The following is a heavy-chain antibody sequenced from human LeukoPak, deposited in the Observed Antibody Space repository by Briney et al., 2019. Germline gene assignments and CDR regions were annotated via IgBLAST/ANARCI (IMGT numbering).Heavy chain of an antibody. V-gene: IGHV3-33*01. CDR3: ASTISTVTVSDPRDAFDI. CDR1: GFPFSTYG. J-gene: IGHJ3*02. CDR2: IWYDGSKK. Sequence: PGRSLRLSCAASGFPFSTYGMHWVRQAPGKGLEWVAVIWYDGSKKYYADSVKGRFTISRDNSKNTLYLQVDSLRVEDTAVYYCASTISTVTVSDPRDAFDIWGQGTMVTVSS. D-gene: IGHD3-9*01.